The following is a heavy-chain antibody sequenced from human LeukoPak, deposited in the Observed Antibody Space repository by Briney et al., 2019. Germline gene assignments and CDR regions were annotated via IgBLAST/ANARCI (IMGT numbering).Heavy chain of an antibody. D-gene: IGHD2-2*01. CDR3: ARRRTTGLSGYMDV. CDR2: IYNSGST. V-gene: IGHV4-59*08. CDR1: GVSISSYY. Sequence: SETLSLTCTVSGVSISSYYWSSIRQPPGKRLEWIGDIYNSGSTNYYSSIESRVTISVGTYKKQFSLQVSSGTAADTAVYYCARRRTTGLSGYMDVWGKGTTVTVSS. J-gene: IGHJ6*03.